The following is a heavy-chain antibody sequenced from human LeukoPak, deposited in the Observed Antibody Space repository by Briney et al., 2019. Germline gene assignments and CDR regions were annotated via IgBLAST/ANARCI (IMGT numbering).Heavy chain of an antibody. CDR3: ARAPRTLRYFDWSPPNWFDP. Sequence: PGASLRLSCAASGFTVSSYSMNWVRQAPGKGLEWVSSISSRSSYIYYADSVKGRFTISRDNAKNSLYLQMNSLRAEDTAVYYCARAPRTLRYFDWSPPNWFDPWGQGTLVTVSS. V-gene: IGHV3-21*01. J-gene: IGHJ5*02. D-gene: IGHD3-9*01. CDR1: GFTVSSYS. CDR2: ISSRSSYI.